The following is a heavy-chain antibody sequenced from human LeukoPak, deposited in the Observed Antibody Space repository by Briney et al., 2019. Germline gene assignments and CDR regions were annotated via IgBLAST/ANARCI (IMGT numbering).Heavy chain of an antibody. J-gene: IGHJ3*01. D-gene: IGHD3-22*01. Sequence: SGGSLRLSCAASGFTFSSYSINWVRQAPGKGLELVANIKQDGSETYYVDSVKGRFTISRDNAKNSLYLQMNSLRAEDTAVYYCSAGEGYYDSSDYYSAWAFNVWGQGTMVTVSS. CDR2: IKQDGSET. V-gene: IGHV3-7*01. CDR3: SAGEGYYDSSDYYSAWAFNV. CDR1: GFTFSSYS.